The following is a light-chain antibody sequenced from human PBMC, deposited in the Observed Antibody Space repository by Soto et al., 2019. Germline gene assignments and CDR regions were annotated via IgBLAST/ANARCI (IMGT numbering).Light chain of an antibody. J-gene: IGLJ1*01. CDR3: CSYASSTTYV. Sequence: QSALTQPASVSGSPGQSITISCTGTSSDVGSYNLVSWYQQHPGKAPKLMIYEVTKRPSGVSDRFSGSRSGNTASLTISGLQAEDEADYYCCSYASSTTYVFGRGTKLTVL. CDR2: EVT. V-gene: IGLV2-23*02. CDR1: SSDVGSYNL.